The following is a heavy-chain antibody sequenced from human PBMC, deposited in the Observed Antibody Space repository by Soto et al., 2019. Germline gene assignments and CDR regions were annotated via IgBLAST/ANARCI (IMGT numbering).Heavy chain of an antibody. CDR2: IYSGGST. D-gene: IGHD3-9*01. CDR3: ARTRLVRHYYYMDV. J-gene: IGHJ6*03. CDR1: GFTVSSNY. Sequence: GGSLRLSCAASGFTVSSNYMSWVRQAPGKGLEWVSVIYSGGSTYYADSVKGRFTISRDNSKNTLYLQMNSLRAEDTAVYYCARTRLVRHYYYMDVWGKGTTVTVSS. V-gene: IGHV3-66*01.